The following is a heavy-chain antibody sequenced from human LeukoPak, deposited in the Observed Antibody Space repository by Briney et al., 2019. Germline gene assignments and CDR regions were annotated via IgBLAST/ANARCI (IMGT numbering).Heavy chain of an antibody. CDR3: ARGSRWGNSPVDY. CDR1: GGSISSYY. Sequence: PSETLSLTCTVSGGSISSYYWSWIRQPPGKGLEGIGYIYYSGSTNYNPSLKSRVTISVDTSKNQFSLKLSSVTAADTAVYYCARGSRWGNSPVDYWGQGTLVTVSS. CDR2: IYYSGST. V-gene: IGHV4-59*01. D-gene: IGHD4-23*01. J-gene: IGHJ4*02.